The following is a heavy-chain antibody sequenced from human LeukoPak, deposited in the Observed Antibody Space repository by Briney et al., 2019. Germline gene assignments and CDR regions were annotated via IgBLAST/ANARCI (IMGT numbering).Heavy chain of an antibody. D-gene: IGHD3-16*01. Sequence: GGSLRLSCAASGFTFSNYWMSWVRQAPGKGLEWVANIKQVGSEKYYVDSVKGRFTISRDNAKNSLYLQMNSLRADDTAVYYCARGGRAYGDWGQGTLVTVSS. J-gene: IGHJ4*02. CDR2: IKQVGSEK. CDR1: GFTFSNYW. CDR3: ARGGRAYGD. V-gene: IGHV3-7*04.